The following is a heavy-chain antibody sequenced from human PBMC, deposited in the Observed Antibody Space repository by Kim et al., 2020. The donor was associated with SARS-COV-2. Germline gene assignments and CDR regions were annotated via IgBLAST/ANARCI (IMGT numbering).Heavy chain of an antibody. CDR2: IIPILGIA. Sequence: SVKVYCKASGGTFSSYTISWVRQAPGQGLEWMGRIIPILGIANYAQKFQGRVTITADKSTSTAYMELSSLRSEDTAVYYCARAAGVTVWDYWGQGTLVTVSS. J-gene: IGHJ4*02. V-gene: IGHV1-69*02. D-gene: IGHD2-21*02. CDR3: ARAAGVTVWDY. CDR1: GGTFSSYT.